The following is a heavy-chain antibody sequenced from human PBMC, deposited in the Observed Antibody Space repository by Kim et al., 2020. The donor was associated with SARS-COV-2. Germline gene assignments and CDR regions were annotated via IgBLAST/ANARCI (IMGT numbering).Heavy chain of an antibody. Sequence: SETLSLTCAVYGGSFSGYYWSWIRQPPGKGLEWIGEINHSGSTNYNPSLKSRVTISVDTSKNQFSLKLSSVTAADTAVYYCARLTGTTHSFDYWGQGTLVTVSS. CDR2: INHSGST. CDR1: GGSFSGYY. J-gene: IGHJ4*02. D-gene: IGHD1-20*01. V-gene: IGHV4-34*01. CDR3: ARLTGTTHSFDY.